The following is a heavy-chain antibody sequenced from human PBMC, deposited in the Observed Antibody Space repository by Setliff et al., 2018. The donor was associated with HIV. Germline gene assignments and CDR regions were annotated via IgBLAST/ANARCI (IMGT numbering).Heavy chain of an antibody. D-gene: IGHD5-12*01. V-gene: IGHV3-15*01. CDR3: TRGYSGVAIYAFDI. J-gene: IGHJ3*02. CDR1: GFTFNSYG. Sequence: GGSLRLSCAASGFTFNSYGMHWVRQAPGKGLEWVARIRAGGATEYAAAVKDRFTISRDDSKNSLYLLMNNLKTEDTAVYHCTRGYSGVAIYAFDIWGQGTVVTV. CDR2: IRAGGAT.